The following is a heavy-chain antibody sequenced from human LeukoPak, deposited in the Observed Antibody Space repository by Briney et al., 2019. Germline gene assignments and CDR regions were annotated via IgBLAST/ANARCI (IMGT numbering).Heavy chain of an antibody. CDR3: ARDVPLKQLVPRSVHDYYYYMDV. Sequence: SETLSLTCTVSGGSISSGDYYWSWIRQPPGKGLEWIGYIYYSGSTNYNPSLKSRVTISVDTSKNQFSLKLSSVTAADTAVYYCARDVPLKQLVPRSVHDYYYYMDVWGKGTTVTVSS. CDR2: IYYSGST. J-gene: IGHJ6*03. D-gene: IGHD6-6*01. CDR1: GGSISSGDYY. V-gene: IGHV4-61*08.